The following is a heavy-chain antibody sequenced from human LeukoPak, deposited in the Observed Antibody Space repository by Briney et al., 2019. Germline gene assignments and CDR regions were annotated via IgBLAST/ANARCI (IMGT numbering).Heavy chain of an antibody. CDR3: VREQLELTNWFDS. V-gene: IGHV4-4*07. J-gene: IGHJ5*01. CDR1: GGSISDYY. D-gene: IGHD1-7*01. CDR2: LFNSGTP. Sequence: SETLSLTCSVSGGSISDYYWSWIRQPAGKGLQWIGRLFNSGTPNYDPSLKSRVTMSLDTSRNQFSLKLRSVTAADTAVYYCVREQLELTNWFDSWGQGTLVTVSS.